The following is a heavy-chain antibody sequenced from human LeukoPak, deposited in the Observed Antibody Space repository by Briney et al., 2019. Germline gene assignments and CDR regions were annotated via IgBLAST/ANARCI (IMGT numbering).Heavy chain of an antibody. CDR2: INQDGSEK. J-gene: IGHJ4*02. Sequence: GGSLRLSCAASGFTISSYWMSWVRQAPGKGLEWVANINQDGSEKYYVDSVKGRFTISRDNAKNSLYLQMNSLRAEDTAVYYCARALRGFYSSSWYGEFDYWGQGTLVPVSS. V-gene: IGHV3-7*02. CDR1: GFTISSYW. CDR3: ARALRGFYSSSWYGEFDY. D-gene: IGHD6-13*01.